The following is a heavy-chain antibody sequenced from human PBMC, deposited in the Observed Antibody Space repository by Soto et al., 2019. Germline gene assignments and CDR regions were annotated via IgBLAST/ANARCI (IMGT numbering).Heavy chain of an antibody. D-gene: IGHD2-2*01. J-gene: IGHJ4*02. CDR3: VKDGGYCSRTTCYSPRNQYFDS. CDR1: GFTFSDYW. CDR2: IKFDGSEK. V-gene: IGHV3-7*03. Sequence: GGSLRLSCAASGFTFSDYWMSWVRQAPGKGPEWVANIKFDGSEKQYVDSVKGRFSISRDNSRNSLFLQMNSLRAGDTAVYYCVKDGGYCSRTTCYSPRNQYFDSWGQGTLVTVSS.